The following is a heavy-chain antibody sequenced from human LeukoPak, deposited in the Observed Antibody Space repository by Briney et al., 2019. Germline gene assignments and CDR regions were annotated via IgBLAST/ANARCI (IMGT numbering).Heavy chain of an antibody. CDR1: GYSFTSYW. CDR3: ARSSTYYDILTGYYRNWFDP. CDR2: IYPGDSDT. J-gene: IGHJ5*02. D-gene: IGHD3-9*01. Sequence: GESLKISCKGSGYSFTSYWIGWVRQMPGKGLEWMGIIYPGDSDTRYSPSFQGQVTISPDKSISTAYLQWSSLKASDTAMYYFARSSTYYDILTGYYRNWFDPWGQGTLVTVSS. V-gene: IGHV5-51*01.